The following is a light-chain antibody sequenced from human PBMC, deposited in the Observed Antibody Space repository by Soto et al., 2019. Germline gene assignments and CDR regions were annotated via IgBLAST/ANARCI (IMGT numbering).Light chain of an antibody. CDR2: GAS. CDR3: QQYGSFALT. Sequence: EIVLTQSPFTLSLSPGDSATLSCRARQSVSSSYLAWYQQKPGQAPRVLIYGASSRATGIPDRFSGSGSGTDFTLTISRLEPEDFAVYYCQQYGSFALTFGGGTKVDIK. V-gene: IGKV3-20*01. J-gene: IGKJ4*01. CDR1: QSVSSSY.